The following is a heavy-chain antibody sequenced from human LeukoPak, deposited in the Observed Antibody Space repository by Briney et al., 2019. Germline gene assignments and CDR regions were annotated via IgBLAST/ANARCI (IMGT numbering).Heavy chain of an antibody. Sequence: PSETLSLTCTVSGGSISSTSYYWGWIRQPPGKGLEWIGNIYYSGSTYCNPSLKSRVTISVDTSKNQSSLKLSSVTAADTAVYYCARGAIAAAGRVFDYWGQGTLVTVSS. CDR3: ARGAIAAAGRVFDY. J-gene: IGHJ4*02. D-gene: IGHD6-13*01. V-gene: IGHV4-39*01. CDR1: GGSISSTSYY. CDR2: IYYSGST.